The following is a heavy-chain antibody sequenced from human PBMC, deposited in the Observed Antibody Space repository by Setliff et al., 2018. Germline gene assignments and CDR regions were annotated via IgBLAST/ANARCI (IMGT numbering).Heavy chain of an antibody. V-gene: IGHV1-69*05. D-gene: IGHD3-9*01. CDR3: ARGRTDYDILTGYNLNYYYYMDV. J-gene: IGHJ6*03. Sequence: SVKVSCKASGGTFSSYAISWVRQAPGQGLEWMGGIIPIFGTANYAQKFQGRVTITTDESTSTAYMELNSLRSEDTAVYYCARGRTDYDILTGYNLNYYYYMDVWGKGTTVTVSS. CDR2: IIPIFGTA. CDR1: GGTFSSYA.